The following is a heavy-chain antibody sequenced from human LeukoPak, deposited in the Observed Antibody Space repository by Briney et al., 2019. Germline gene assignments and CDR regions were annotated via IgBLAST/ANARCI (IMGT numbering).Heavy chain of an antibody. Sequence: GGSLRLSCAASGVTFSDYYMSWIRQAPGKGLEWVSYISSSGSTIYYADSVKGRFTISRDNAKNSLYLQMNSLRAEDTAVSYCARDRGRAVAGMMAGGYWGQGTLVTVSS. CDR2: ISSSGSTI. D-gene: IGHD6-19*01. V-gene: IGHV3-11*01. CDR1: GVTFSDYY. CDR3: ARDRGRAVAGMMAGGY. J-gene: IGHJ4*02.